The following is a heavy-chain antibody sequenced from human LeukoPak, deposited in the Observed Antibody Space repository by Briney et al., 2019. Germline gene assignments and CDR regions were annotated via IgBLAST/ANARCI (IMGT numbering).Heavy chain of an antibody. CDR2: MNHSGST. J-gene: IGHJ5*02. CDR1: GGSFSGYY. V-gene: IGHV4-34*01. D-gene: IGHD3-9*01. Sequence: SETLSLTCAVYGGSFSGYYWSWIRQPPGKGLEWIGEMNHSGSTNYNPSLKSRVTISVDTSKNQFSLKLSSVTAADTAVYYCARELLRYFDGDWFDPWGQGTLVTVSS. CDR3: ARELLRYFDGDWFDP.